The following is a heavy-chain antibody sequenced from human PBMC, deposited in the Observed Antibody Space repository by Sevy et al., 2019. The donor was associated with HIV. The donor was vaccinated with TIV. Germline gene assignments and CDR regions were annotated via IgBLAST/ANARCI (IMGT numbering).Heavy chain of an antibody. J-gene: IGHJ4*01. D-gene: IGHD6-19*01. Sequence: GGSLRLSCAASGFTFSNAWMSWVRQAPGKGLEWVGRIKSKTDGGTTDYAAPVKGRFTISRDDSKNTLYLQMNSLKTEDTAVYYCTTGKYSSGWYYFDYWGHGTLVTVSS. V-gene: IGHV3-15*01. CDR2: IKSKTDGGTT. CDR3: TTGKYSSGWYYFDY. CDR1: GFTFSNAW.